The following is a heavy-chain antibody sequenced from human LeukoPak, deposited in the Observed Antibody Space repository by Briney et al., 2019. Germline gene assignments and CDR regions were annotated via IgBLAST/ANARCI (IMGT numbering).Heavy chain of an antibody. D-gene: IGHD3-3*01. V-gene: IGHV3-9*01. Sequence: GGSLRLSCSASTFSIDDYAMHWIRQVPGQGLEWVSGISWNSGTIGYADSLKGRFTISRDNAKNSLYLQMNSLTAEDTALYYCARARLLDFYYYYMDVWGKGTTVTVSS. CDR3: ARARLLDFYYYYMDV. J-gene: IGHJ6*03. CDR2: ISWNSGTI. CDR1: TFSIDDYA.